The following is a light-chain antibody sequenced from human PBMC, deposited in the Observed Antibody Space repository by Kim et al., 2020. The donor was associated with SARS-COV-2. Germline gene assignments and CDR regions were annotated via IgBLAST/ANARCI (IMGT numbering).Light chain of an antibody. V-gene: IGKV3-20*01. CDR1: QTLSRNY. CDR3: QQYETSPWA. CDR2: GAF. Sequence: SAGDSDNLPCWASQTLSRNYLAWYQQRPGQAPRLLIYGAFSRAAGIPDRFRGSGSGTDFTLTITRLEPEDFAVYYCQQYETSPWAFGQGTKVDIK. J-gene: IGKJ1*01.